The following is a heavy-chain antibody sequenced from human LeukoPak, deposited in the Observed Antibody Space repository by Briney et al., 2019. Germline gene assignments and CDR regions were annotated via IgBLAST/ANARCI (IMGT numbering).Heavy chain of an antibody. CDR1: GGSISSYY. Sequence: SETPSLTCTVSGGSISSYYWSWIRQPPGKGLEWIGYIYYSGSTNYNPSLKSRVTISVDTSKNQFSLKLSSVNAADTAVYYCARVLFDDAFDIWGQGTMVTVSS. CDR2: IYYSGST. J-gene: IGHJ3*02. V-gene: IGHV4-59*01. D-gene: IGHD2-21*01. CDR3: ARVLFDDAFDI.